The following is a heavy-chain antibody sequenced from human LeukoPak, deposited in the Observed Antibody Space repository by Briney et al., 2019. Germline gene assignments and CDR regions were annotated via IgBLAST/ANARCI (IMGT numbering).Heavy chain of an antibody. CDR1: GFTFSSYG. J-gene: IGHJ4*02. CDR2: IRYDGSNK. D-gene: IGHD3-3*01. CDR3: ARDPSSDFWSGYPDY. Sequence: PGRSLRLSCAASGFTFSSYGMHWVRQAAGKGLEWVAVIRYDGSNKYYADSVKGRFTISRDNSKNTLYLQMNSLRAEDTAVYYCARDPSSDFWSGYPDYWGQGTLVTVSS. V-gene: IGHV3-33*01.